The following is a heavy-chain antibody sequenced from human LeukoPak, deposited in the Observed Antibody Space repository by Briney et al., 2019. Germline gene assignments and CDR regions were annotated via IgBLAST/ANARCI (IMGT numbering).Heavy chain of an antibody. D-gene: IGHD6-19*01. V-gene: IGHV1-69*06. J-gene: IGHJ2*01. CDR3: ATPGYSSGWDYWYFDL. CDR1: GGTFSSYA. CDR2: IIPIFGTA. Sequence: GASVKVSCKASGGTFSSYAISWVRQAPGQGLEWMGGIIPIFGTANYAQKFQGRVTITADKSTSTAYMELSSLRSEDTAVYYCATPGYSSGWDYWYFDLWGRGTLVTVSS.